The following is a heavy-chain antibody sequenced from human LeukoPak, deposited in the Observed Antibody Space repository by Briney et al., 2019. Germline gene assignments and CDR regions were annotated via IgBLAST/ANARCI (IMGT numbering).Heavy chain of an antibody. D-gene: IGHD6-13*01. CDR2: ISGSGGST. J-gene: IGHJ4*02. CDR3: AKVSFGYSSSWYYFDY. V-gene: IGHV3-23*01. CDR1: GFTFSSYT. Sequence: GGSLRLSCAASGFTFSSYTMSWVRQAPGKGLEWVSAISGSGGSTYYADSVKGRFTISRDNSKNTLYLQMNSLRAEDTALYYCAKVSFGYSSSWYYFDYWGQGTLVTVSS.